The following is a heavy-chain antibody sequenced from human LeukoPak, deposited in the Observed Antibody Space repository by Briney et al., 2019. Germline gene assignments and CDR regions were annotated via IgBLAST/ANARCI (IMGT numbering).Heavy chain of an antibody. CDR3: ARDKNWAFDY. J-gene: IGHJ4*02. Sequence: GGSLRLSCAASGFSFSDYTMNWVRQAPGRGLEWISFISRDSTAIRYADSVKGRFTISRDDAKNSLYLQINSLKDEDTAVYYCARDKNWAFDYWGQGNLVTVSS. CDR2: ISRDSTAI. CDR1: GFSFSDYT. D-gene: IGHD7-27*01. V-gene: IGHV3-48*02.